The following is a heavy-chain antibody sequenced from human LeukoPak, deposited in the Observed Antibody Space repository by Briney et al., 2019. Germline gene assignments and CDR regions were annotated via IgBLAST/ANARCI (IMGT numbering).Heavy chain of an antibody. CDR2: INPNSGGT. Sequence: ASVKVSCKASGYTFTGYYMHWVRQAPGQGLEWMGWINPNSGGTNYAQKFQGRVTMTRDTSISTAYMELSRLRSDDTAVYYCASHGGYYDILTGSLDYWGQGTLVTVSS. D-gene: IGHD3-9*01. V-gene: IGHV1-2*02. CDR1: GYTFTGYY. CDR3: ASHGGYYDILTGSLDY. J-gene: IGHJ4*02.